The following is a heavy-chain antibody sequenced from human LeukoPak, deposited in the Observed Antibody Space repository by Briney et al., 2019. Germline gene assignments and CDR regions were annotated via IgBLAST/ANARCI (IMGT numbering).Heavy chain of an antibody. V-gene: IGHV3-21*01. J-gene: IGHJ4*02. Sequence: GGSLRLSCAASGFTLSSYSMNWVRQAPGKGLEWVSSISSSSSYIYYADSVKGRFTISRDNAKNSLYLQMNSLRAEDTAVYYCVREYGSGSPIDYWGQGTLVTVSS. CDR1: GFTLSSYS. D-gene: IGHD3-10*01. CDR3: VREYGSGSPIDY. CDR2: ISSSSSYI.